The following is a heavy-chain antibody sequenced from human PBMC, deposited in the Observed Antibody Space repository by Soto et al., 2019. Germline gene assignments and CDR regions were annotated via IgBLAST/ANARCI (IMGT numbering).Heavy chain of an antibody. D-gene: IGHD6-6*01. CDR1: GGSISSHY. Sequence: PSETLSLTCTVSGGSISSHYWSWVRQPAGKGPEWIGRVYTSGGTNYNPSLRGRVTMSVDTSKNQFSLRLSSVTDADTAVYYCAGDSSSSSGMDVWGRGTTVTVYS. CDR2: VYTSGGT. J-gene: IGHJ6*02. CDR3: AGDSSSSSGMDV. V-gene: IGHV4-4*07.